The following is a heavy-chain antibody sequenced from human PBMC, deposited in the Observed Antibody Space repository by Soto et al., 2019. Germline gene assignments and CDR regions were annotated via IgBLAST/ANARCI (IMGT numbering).Heavy chain of an antibody. CDR1: GGSFSGYY. CDR2: INHSGST. D-gene: IGHD3-22*01. Sequence: SETLSLTCAVYGGSFSGYYWSWIRQPPGKGLEWIGEINHSGSTNYNPSLKSRVTISVDTSKNQFSLKLSSVTAADTAVYYCARGTYYYDSSGYNGLISYFDYWGQGTLVTVSS. CDR3: ARGTYYYDSSGYNGLISYFDY. V-gene: IGHV4-34*01. J-gene: IGHJ4*02.